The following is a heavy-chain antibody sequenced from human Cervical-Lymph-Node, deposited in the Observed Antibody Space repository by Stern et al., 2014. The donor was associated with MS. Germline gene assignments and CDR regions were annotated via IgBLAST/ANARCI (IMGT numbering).Heavy chain of an antibody. Sequence: EMQLVESGAEVKKPGESVKISCKGSGYTFASYWIHWVRQMPGKGLEWMGSIYPGDSDARYSPSFRGQVTFSVDKSISTAHLQWSSLKASDTAMYYCARYSSSSFDYWGQGTLVHVSS. J-gene: IGHJ4*02. V-gene: IGHV5-51*03. CDR1: GYTFASYW. CDR3: ARYSSSSFDY. D-gene: IGHD6-6*01. CDR2: IYPGDSDA.